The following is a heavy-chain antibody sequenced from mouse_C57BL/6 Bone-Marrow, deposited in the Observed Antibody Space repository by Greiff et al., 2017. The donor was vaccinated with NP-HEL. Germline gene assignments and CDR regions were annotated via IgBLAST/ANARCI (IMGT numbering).Heavy chain of an antibody. Sequence: QVQLQQSGAELARPGASVKLSCKASGYTFTSYGISWVKQRTGQGLEWIGEIYPRSGNTYYNEKFKGKATLTADKSSSTAYMELRSLTSEDSAVYFCAREWIYYDYAYYFDYWGQGTTLTVSS. V-gene: IGHV1-81*01. D-gene: IGHD2-4*01. CDR2: IYPRSGNT. CDR1: GYTFTSYG. J-gene: IGHJ2*01. CDR3: AREWIYYDYAYYFDY.